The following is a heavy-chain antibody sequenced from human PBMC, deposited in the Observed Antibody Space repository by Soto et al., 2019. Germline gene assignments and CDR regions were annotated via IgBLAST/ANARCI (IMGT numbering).Heavy chain of an antibody. V-gene: IGHV1-69*02. CDR1: GGTFSSYT. J-gene: IGHJ6*01. D-gene: IGHD2-2*02. Sequence: QVQLVQSGAEVKKPGSSVKVSCKASGGTFSSYTISWVRQAPGQGLEWMGRIIPILGIANYAQKFQGRVTITADNCASTAYMELSRLRSEDTAVYYCAIRGGKIVVVPAAIDYYYGMDVWGQGTTVTVSS. CDR2: IIPILGIA. CDR3: AIRGGKIVVVPAAIDYYYGMDV.